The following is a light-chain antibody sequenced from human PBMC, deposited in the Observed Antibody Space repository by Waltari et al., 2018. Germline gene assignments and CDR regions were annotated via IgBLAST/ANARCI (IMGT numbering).Light chain of an antibody. CDR2: EGN. Sequence: QSALTQPASVSGSPGQSITISCTGFNSNVGSYNLVSWYQKHPGKAPKLLIYEGNRRPSGVSKRFSGSKADNMASLTLSGLQAEDEADYYCCSNVGSSVFFGGGTKLTVL. CDR1: NSNVGSYNL. CDR3: CSNVGSSVF. V-gene: IGLV2-23*03. J-gene: IGLJ2*01.